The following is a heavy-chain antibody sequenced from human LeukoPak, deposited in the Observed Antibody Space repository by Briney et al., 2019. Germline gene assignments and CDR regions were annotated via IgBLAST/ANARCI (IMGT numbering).Heavy chain of an antibody. J-gene: IGHJ4*02. CDR3: ARDCEKGGDCPYYFDY. CDR2: INWNGGST. D-gene: IGHD2-21*02. Sequence: GGSMRLSCAASGFTFDDYGMSWVRQAPGRGLEWVSGINWNGGSTGYADSEKGRFTISRDNAKNSLYLQMNSLRAEDTALYYCARDCEKGGDCPYYFDYWGQGTLVTVSS. V-gene: IGHV3-20*04. CDR1: GFTFDDYG.